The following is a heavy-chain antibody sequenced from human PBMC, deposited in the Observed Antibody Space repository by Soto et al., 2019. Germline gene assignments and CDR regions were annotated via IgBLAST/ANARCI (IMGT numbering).Heavy chain of an antibody. CDR3: ARAPPGITIFGVVIIRWFDP. CDR2: MNPNSGNT. J-gene: IGHJ5*02. CDR1: GYTFTSYD. V-gene: IGHV1-8*01. Sequence: ASGKVSCKASGYTFTSYDINWVRQATGQGLEWMGWMNPNSGNTGYAQKFQGRVTMTRNTSISTAYMELSSLRSEDTAVYYCARAPPGITIFGVVIIRWFDPWGQGTLVTVSS. D-gene: IGHD3-3*01.